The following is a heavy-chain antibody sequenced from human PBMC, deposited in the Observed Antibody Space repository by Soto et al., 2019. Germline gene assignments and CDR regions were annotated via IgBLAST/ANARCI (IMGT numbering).Heavy chain of an antibody. CDR3: ARDRGDWTNGVCSAYFDY. CDR2: INHSGST. D-gene: IGHD2-8*01. CDR1: GGSFSGYY. Sequence: SATLSLTCAVYGGSFSGYYWSLMREPPGKGLEWIGEINHSGSTNYNPSLKSRVTISVDTSKNQFSLKLSSVTAADTAVYYCARDRGDWTNGVCSAYFDYWGQGTLVTVSS. J-gene: IGHJ4*02. V-gene: IGHV4-34*01.